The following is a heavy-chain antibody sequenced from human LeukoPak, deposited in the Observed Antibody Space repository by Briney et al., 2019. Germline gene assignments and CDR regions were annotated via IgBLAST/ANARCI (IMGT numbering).Heavy chain of an antibody. CDR3: ASNPFRRWLNWFDP. CDR1: GGSITSSDYY. Sequence: SETLSLTCTVSGGSITSSDYYWAWIRQPPGKGLEWVGAMYYTGSTYYNPSLKSRVTISIDTSKNQFSLKLSSVTAADTAVYYCASNPFRRWLNWFDPWGQGTLVTVSS. J-gene: IGHJ5*02. V-gene: IGHV4-39*07. CDR2: MYYTGST. D-gene: IGHD4-17*01.